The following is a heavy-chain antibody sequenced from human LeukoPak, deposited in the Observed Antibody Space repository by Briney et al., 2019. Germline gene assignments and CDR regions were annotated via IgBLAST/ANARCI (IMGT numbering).Heavy chain of an antibody. Sequence: ASVKVSCKASGYTFTNNYLHWVRQAPGQGLEWMGMIYPRDGSTSYAQNFQGRVTVTRDTSTTSVHMELRGLRSEDTAVYYCARDQEGFDYWGQGTVVTVSS. CDR1: GYTFTNNY. V-gene: IGHV1-46*01. CDR3: ARDQEGFDY. CDR2: IYPRDGST. J-gene: IGHJ4*02.